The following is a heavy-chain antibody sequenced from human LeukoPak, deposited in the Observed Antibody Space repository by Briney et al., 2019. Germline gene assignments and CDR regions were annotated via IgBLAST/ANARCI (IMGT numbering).Heavy chain of an antibody. Sequence: SVKVSCKASGGTFSSYAVSWVRQAPGQGLEWMGGIIPIFGTANYAQKFQGRVTITADESTSTAYMELSSLRSEDTAVYYCARAYCTNGVCYPRTYYYYYGMDVWGQGTTVTVSS. V-gene: IGHV1-69*01. J-gene: IGHJ6*02. CDR3: ARAYCTNGVCYPRTYYYYYGMDV. D-gene: IGHD2-8*01. CDR1: GGTFSSYA. CDR2: IIPIFGTA.